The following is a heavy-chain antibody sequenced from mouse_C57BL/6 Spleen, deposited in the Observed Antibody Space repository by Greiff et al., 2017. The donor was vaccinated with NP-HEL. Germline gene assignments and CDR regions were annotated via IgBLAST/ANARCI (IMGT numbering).Heavy chain of an antibody. CDR3: ARWGYSNYLDY. J-gene: IGHJ2*01. CDR2: IDPSDSYT. Sequence: QVQLQQPGAELVMPGASVKLSCKASGYTFTSYWMHWVKQRPGQGLEWIGEIDPSDSYTNYNQKFKGKSTLTVDKSSSTAYMQLSSLTSEDSAVYYCARWGYSNYLDYWGQGTTLTVSS. CDR1: GYTFTSYW. V-gene: IGHV1-69*01. D-gene: IGHD2-5*01.